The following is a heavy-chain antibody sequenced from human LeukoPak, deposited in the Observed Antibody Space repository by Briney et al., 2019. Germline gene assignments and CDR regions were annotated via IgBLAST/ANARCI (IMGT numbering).Heavy chain of an antibody. V-gene: IGHV4-34*01. CDR1: GGSISSYY. CDR2: INHSGST. D-gene: IGHD3-10*01. J-gene: IGHJ4*02. CDR3: ARGPLARGVIRIDY. Sequence: SETLSLTCTVSGGSISSYYWSWIRQPPGKGLEWIGEINHSGSTNYNPSLKSRVTISVDTSKNQFSLKLSSVTAADTAVYYCARGPLARGVIRIDYWGQGTLVTVSS.